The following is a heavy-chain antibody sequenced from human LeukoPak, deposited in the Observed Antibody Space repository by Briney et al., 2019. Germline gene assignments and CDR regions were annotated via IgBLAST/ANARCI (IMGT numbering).Heavy chain of an antibody. CDR3: AKPSSGYGSFDS. J-gene: IGHJ4*02. V-gene: IGHV3-23*01. Sequence: GGSLRLSCPASGFTFRSYAMSWVRQPPGKRLEWVSAISSSSTNTYYADSVKGGFTISRDNSKNTLYLQMNSLKAEDTAVYYCAKPSSGYGSFDSWGQGTLVTVSS. CDR2: ISSSSTNT. D-gene: IGHD6-19*01. CDR1: GFTFRSYA.